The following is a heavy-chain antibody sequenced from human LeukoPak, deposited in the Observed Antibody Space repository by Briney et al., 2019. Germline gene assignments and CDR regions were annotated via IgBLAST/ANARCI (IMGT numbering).Heavy chain of an antibody. CDR1: GGSLSSYY. D-gene: IGHD3-9*01. Sequence: PSETLSLTCTVPGGSLSSYYWSWIRQPPGKGLEWIGYITYSGTTNYNPSLNSRVTISVDTSKNQFSLKLTSVTAADTAFYYCASSRPYYDILTGQSDDAFDIWGRGTMVTVSS. J-gene: IGHJ3*02. V-gene: IGHV4-59*01. CDR3: ASSRPYYDILTGQSDDAFDI. CDR2: ITYSGTT.